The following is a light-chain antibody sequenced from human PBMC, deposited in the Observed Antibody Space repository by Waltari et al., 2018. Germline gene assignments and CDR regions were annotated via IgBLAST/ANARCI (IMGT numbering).Light chain of an antibody. J-gene: IGLJ2*01. V-gene: IGLV3-21*04. CDR2: YDS. CDR3: QVWDSSSDHRDVV. Sequence: SYVLTQPPSVSVAPGKTARITCGGNHIGSKSVHWYQQKPGQAPVLVIYYDSDRPSGIPERFSGSNSGNTATLTISRVEAGDEADYYCQVWDSSSDHRDVVFGGGTKLTVL. CDR1: HIGSKS.